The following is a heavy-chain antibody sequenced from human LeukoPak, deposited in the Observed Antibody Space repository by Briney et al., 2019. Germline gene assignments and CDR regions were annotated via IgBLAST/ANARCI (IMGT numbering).Heavy chain of an antibody. CDR1: GFTFSSYA. V-gene: IGHV3-23*01. J-gene: IGHJ2*01. CDR2: ISSSGGGT. CDR3: AKGGLRYFDL. Sequence: GGSLRPSCAASGFTFSSYAMGWVRQAPGKGLEWVSAISSSGGGTYYADSVKGRFTISRDNSKNTLHLQMNSLRAEDTAVYYCAKGGLRYFDLWGRGTLVTVSS.